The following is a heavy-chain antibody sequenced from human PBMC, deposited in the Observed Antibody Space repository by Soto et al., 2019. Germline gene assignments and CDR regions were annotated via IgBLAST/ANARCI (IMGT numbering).Heavy chain of an antibody. V-gene: IGHV4-4*02. J-gene: IGHJ4*02. CDR3: ARYNAASGTYYFDY. D-gene: IGHD6-13*01. CDR2: IYHSGSA. CDR1: GGSVSSTYW. Sequence: SETLSLTCAVSGGSVSSTYWWSWVRQPPGKGLEWIGEIYHSGSANYNPSLKSRVTIPVDNSKNQFSLNLNSVTAADTAVYYCARYNAASGTYYFDYWGQGTLVTVSS.